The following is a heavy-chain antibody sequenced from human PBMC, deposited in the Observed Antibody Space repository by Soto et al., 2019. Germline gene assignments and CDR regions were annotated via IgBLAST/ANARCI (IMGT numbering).Heavy chain of an antibody. J-gene: IGHJ4*02. Sequence: GGSLRLSCAASGFTFSDYAMHWVRQAPGKGLEWVASIWFDGATKYYADSVEGRFTISRDNSKNTVYLQMNSLRAEDSALYHCGRGGFSTNWRFDYWGQGTLVTVSS. CDR3: GRGGFSTNWRFDY. CDR1: GFTFSDYA. CDR2: IWFDGATK. V-gene: IGHV3-33*01. D-gene: IGHD6-13*01.